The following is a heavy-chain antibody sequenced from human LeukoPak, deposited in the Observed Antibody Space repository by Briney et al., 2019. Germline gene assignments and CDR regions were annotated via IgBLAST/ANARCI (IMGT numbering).Heavy chain of an antibody. CDR2: IYYSVST. Sequence: SETLSLTCTVSGGSISSYYWSWIRQPPGKGLEWIGYIYYSVSTNYNPSLKSRVTIPVDTSKNQFSLKLSSVTAADTAVYYCARAYGSGSYYVFDYWGQGTLVTVSS. CDR1: GGSISSYY. J-gene: IGHJ4*02. CDR3: ARAYGSGSYYVFDY. D-gene: IGHD3-10*01. V-gene: IGHV4-59*01.